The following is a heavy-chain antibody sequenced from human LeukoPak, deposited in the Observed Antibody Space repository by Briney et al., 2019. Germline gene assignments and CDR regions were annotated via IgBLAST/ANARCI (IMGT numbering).Heavy chain of an antibody. CDR3: ARVHTTRLRYSSSWYYMDV. CDR1: GGAVNSYY. CDR2: ISHSGNT. V-gene: IGHV4-59*02. J-gene: IGHJ6*03. Sequence: SETLSLTCTVSGGAVNSYYWSWIRQTPGKGLEWIGYISHSGNTDYAPSLKSRVTISLDTSKNQFSLKLSSVTAADTAVYYCARVHTTRLRYSSSWYYMDVWGKGTTVTISS. D-gene: IGHD6-13*01.